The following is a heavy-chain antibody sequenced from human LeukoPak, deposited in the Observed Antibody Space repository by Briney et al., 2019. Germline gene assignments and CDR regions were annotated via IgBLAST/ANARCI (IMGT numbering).Heavy chain of an antibody. CDR2: INHSGST. Sequence: SETLSLTCAVYGGSFSGYYWSWIRQPPGKGLEWIGEINHSGSTNYNPSLRSRVTISVDTSKSQFSLKLSSVTAADTAVYYCARGGLSYYFGSSSFDYWGQGALVTVSS. CDR1: GGSFSGYY. V-gene: IGHV4-34*01. CDR3: ARGGLSYYFGSSSFDY. J-gene: IGHJ4*02. D-gene: IGHD3-10*01.